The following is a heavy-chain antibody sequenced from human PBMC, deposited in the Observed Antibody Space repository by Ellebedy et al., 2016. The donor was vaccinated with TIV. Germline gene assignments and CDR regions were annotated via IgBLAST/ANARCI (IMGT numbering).Heavy chain of an antibody. CDR2: IIVGGST. Sequence: GESLKISCAASGFTFSDYHSNWVRQAPGKGLEWVSSIIVGGSTYDADSVKGRFIISRDNAENSLYLQMNSLRVEDTAVYYCVRDSTHGYDDYWGQGTLVTVSS. J-gene: IGHJ4*02. V-gene: IGHV3-69-1*01. CDR3: VRDSTHGYDDY. CDR1: GFTFSDYH. D-gene: IGHD5-24*01.